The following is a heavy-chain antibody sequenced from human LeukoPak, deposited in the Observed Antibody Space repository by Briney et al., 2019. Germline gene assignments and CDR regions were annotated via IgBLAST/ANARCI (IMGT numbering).Heavy chain of an antibody. CDR1: GYDFFGYW. J-gene: IGHJ3*02. CDR3: AADYFGSGNSATFDI. Sequence: GESLKISCKGSGYDFFGYWIAWVRQMPGKGLQWMGVIYPDDSDTKYSPSFQGQVTISADRSLNTAYLQWSSLKASDTGIYYCAADYFGSGNSATFDIWGQGTMVTVSS. CDR2: IYPDDSDT. D-gene: IGHD3-10*01. V-gene: IGHV5-51*01.